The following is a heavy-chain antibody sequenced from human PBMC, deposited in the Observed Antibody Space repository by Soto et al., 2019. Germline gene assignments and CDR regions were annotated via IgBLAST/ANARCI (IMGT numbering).Heavy chain of an antibody. CDR2: IYYSGST. CDR1: GGSISSYY. D-gene: IGHD3-9*01. CDR3: ARSSLRYFDWLLNGMDV. J-gene: IGHJ6*02. V-gene: IGHV4-59*01. Sequence: QVQLQESGPGLVKPSETLSLTCTVSGGSISSYYWSWIRQPPGKGLEWIGYIYYSGSTNYNPSLKSRVTISVDTSKNQFSLKLSSVTAADTAVYYCARSSLRYFDWLLNGMDVWGQGTTVTVSS.